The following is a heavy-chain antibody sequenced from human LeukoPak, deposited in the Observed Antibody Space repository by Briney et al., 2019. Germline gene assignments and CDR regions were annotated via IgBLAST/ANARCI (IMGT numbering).Heavy chain of an antibody. CDR3: ERLPGYSSSWYKGDAFDI. V-gene: IGHV3-11*01. CDR2: ISSSGSTI. CDR1: GFTFSDYY. D-gene: IGHD6-13*01. J-gene: IGHJ3*02. Sequence: PGGSLRLSCAASGFTFSDYYMSWIRQAPGKGLEWVSYISSSGSTIYYADSVKGRFTISRDNAKNSLYLQMNSLRAEDTAVYYCERLPGYSSSWYKGDAFDIWGQGTMVTVSS.